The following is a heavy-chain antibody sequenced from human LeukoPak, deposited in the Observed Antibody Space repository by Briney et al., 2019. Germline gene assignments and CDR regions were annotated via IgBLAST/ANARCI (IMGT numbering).Heavy chain of an antibody. CDR1: GHIFNNFG. J-gene: IGHJ4*02. D-gene: IGHD3-22*01. CDR2: INAYNGRT. Sequence: ASVKVSCKASGHIFNNFGVAWVRQAPGQGLEWMGWINAYNGRTRYAENFQGRVTLTADTSTSTAYMELRNLRSDDTALYYCARDQGVYYDSTGYVFDNWGQGTLVTVSS. CDR3: ARDQGVYYDSTGYVFDN. V-gene: IGHV1-18*01.